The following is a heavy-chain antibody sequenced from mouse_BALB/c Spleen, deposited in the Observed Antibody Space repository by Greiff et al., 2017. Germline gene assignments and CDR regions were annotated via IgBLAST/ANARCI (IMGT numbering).Heavy chain of an antibody. CDR3: ARQGDDYDY. V-gene: IGHV5-6*01. Sequence: EVQGVESGGDLVKPGGSLKLSCAASGFTFSSYGMSWVRQTPDKRLEWVATISSGGSYTYYPDSVKGRFTISRDNAKNTLYLQMSSLKSEDTAMYYCARQGDDYDYWGQGTLVTVSA. J-gene: IGHJ3*01. CDR1: GFTFSSYG. CDR2: ISSGGSYT. D-gene: IGHD2-4*01.